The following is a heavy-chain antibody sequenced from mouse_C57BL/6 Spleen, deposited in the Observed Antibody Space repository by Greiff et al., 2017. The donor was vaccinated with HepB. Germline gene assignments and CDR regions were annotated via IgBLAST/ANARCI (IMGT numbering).Heavy chain of an antibody. V-gene: IGHV14-4*01. D-gene: IGHD4-1*01. CDR3: TAGTGTVPFAY. CDR1: GFNIKDDY. CDR2: IDPENGDT. Sequence: VQLKQSGAELVRPGASVKLSCTASGFNIKDDYMHWVKQRPEQGLEWIGWIDPENGDTEYASKFQGKATITADTPSNTAYMQLSSLTSEDTAVYYCTAGTGTVPFAYWGQGTLVTVSA. J-gene: IGHJ3*01.